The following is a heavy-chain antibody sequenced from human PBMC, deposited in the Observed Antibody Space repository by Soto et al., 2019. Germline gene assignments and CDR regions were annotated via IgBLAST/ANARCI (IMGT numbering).Heavy chain of an antibody. D-gene: IGHD4-4*01. J-gene: IGHJ6*02. CDR2: ISAYNGNT. V-gene: IGHV1-18*01. CDR3: ARPYSNYGYYYYGMDV. CDR1: GYTFTSYA. Sequence: QVQLVQSGAEVKKPGASVKVSCKASGYTFTSYAISWVRQAPGQGLEWMGWISAYNGNTNYAQKLQGRVTMTTDTSTSTAYMELRSLRSDDTAVYYCARPYSNYGYYYYGMDVWGQGTTVTVSS.